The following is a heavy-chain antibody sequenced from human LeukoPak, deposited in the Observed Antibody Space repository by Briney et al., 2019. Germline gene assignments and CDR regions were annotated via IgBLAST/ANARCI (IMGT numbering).Heavy chain of an antibody. CDR1: GGSISSHF. J-gene: IGHJ6*02. V-gene: IGHV4-59*08. D-gene: IGHD6-13*01. CDR3: ARRYSSNLYGMDV. CDR2: IYYTGST. Sequence: SETLSLTCTVSGGSISSHFWSWVRQPPGKGLEWIGSIYYTGSTNYNPSLKSRITMSVDTSKNQFSLKLSFVTAADTAVYYCARRYSSNLYGMDVWGQGTTVTVSS.